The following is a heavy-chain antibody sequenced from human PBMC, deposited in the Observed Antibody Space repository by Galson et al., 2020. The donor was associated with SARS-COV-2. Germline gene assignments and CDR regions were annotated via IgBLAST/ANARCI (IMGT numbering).Heavy chain of an antibody. J-gene: IGHJ6*02. CDR1: GFTFSRYG. V-gene: IGHV3-30*18. D-gene: IGHD3-22*01. CDR3: AKCYDTSGYYSLRNYHYFGMDV. CDR2: ILYDGSKK. Sequence: PGGSLRLSCAASGFTFSRYGMHWVRQAPGKGLEWVAAILYDGSKKYYADSVKGRFTISRDNSKNTLYLQMNSLRPEDSAVYYCAKCYDTSGYYSLRNYHYFGMDVWGPGTTVTVSS.